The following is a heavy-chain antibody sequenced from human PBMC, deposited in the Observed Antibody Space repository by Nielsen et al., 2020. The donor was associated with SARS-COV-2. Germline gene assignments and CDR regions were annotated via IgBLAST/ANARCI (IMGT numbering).Heavy chain of an antibody. V-gene: IGHV3-23*01. CDR1: GFAFDSYA. CDR2: ISASGIST. D-gene: IGHD3-16*01. Sequence: GGSLRLSCAASGFAFDSYAMSWVRQAPGKGLEWVSAISASGISTYYADSVKGRFAISRDNSKNTLYLQMSSLRSEDTALYYCTQDVRFGGQGTLVTVSS. J-gene: IGHJ1*01. CDR3: TQDVRF.